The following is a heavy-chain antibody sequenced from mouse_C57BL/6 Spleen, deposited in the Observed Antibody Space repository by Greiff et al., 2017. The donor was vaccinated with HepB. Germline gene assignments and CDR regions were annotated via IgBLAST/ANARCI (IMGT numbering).Heavy chain of an antibody. J-gene: IGHJ2*01. V-gene: IGHV1-55*01. Sequence: QVQLQQPGAELVKPGASVKMSCTASGYTFTSYWITWVKQRPGQGLEWIGDIYPSSGSTNYNDKFKSKVTLTVDTSYSTAYMQLSSLTSEDSAVYDRASSANGGNFYFDYWGQGTTVTVSS. D-gene: IGHD2-1*01. CDR3: ASSANGGNFYFDY. CDR1: GYTFTSYW. CDR2: IYPSSGST.